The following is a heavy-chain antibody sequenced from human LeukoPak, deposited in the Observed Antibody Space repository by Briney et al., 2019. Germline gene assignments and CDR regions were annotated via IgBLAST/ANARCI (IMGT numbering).Heavy chain of an antibody. J-gene: IGHJ3*02. CDR2: IYYSGST. V-gene: IGHV4-61*05. D-gene: IGHD1-1*01. CDR1: GGSISSSSYY. CDR3: ARLRKLQLDAFDI. Sequence: SETLSLTCTVSGGSISSSSYYWGWIRQPPGKGLEWIGCIYYSGSTNYNPSLKSRVTISVDTSKNQFSLKLSSVTAADTAVYYCARLRKLQLDAFDIWGQGTMVTVSS.